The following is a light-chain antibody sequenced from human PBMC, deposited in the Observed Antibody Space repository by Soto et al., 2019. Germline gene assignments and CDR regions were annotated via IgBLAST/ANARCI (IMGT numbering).Light chain of an antibody. V-gene: IGKV3-11*01. J-gene: IGKJ3*01. CDR2: DTS. CDR1: QSVGSS. Sequence: EIVLTQSPATLSLSPGERATLSCRASQSVGSSLAWYQQKPGQAPRLLIYDTSNRATGIPAMFSGSGPGTDFTLTTSSLELEDFAGYYCEKRYSWSPRVTFGPGTKVDVK. CDR3: EKRYSWSPRVT.